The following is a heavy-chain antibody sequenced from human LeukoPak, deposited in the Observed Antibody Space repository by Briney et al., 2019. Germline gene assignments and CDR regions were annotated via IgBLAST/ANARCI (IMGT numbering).Heavy chain of an antibody. V-gene: IGHV3-23*01. J-gene: IGHJ4*02. D-gene: IGHD2-2*01. Sequence: PGGSLRLSCAASGFTFSSYAMSWVRQAPGKGLEWVSAISGSGGSTYYADSVKGRFTISRDNSKNTLYLQMNSLRAEDTAVYYCAKARTMIVVVPAAYDYWGQGTLVTVSS. CDR2: ISGSGGST. CDR1: GFTFSSYA. CDR3: AKARTMIVVVPAAYDY.